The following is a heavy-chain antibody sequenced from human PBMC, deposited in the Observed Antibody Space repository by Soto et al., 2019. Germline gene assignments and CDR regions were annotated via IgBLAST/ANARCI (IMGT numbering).Heavy chain of an antibody. CDR2: LSAGGTSA. CDR3: ARGTYGDYDF. J-gene: IGHJ4*02. Sequence: GESLKISCAASGFTFSSYAMSWVRRAPGKGLEWVSALSAGGTSAYYTVSVEGRFTISRDNSKNILYMQMNSLKADDTAVYYCARGTYGDYDFWGQGTLVTVSS. V-gene: IGHV3-23*01. D-gene: IGHD4-17*01. CDR1: GFTFSSYA.